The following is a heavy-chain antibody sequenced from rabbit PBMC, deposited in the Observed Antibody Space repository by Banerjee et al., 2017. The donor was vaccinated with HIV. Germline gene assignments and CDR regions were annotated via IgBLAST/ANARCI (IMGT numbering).Heavy chain of an antibody. Sequence: QEQLEESGGDLVKPEGSLTLTCTASGFSFSSNYWICWVRQAPGKGLEWIACIYAGGSGGTYYASWAKGRFTISKTSSTTVTLQMTSLTAADTATYFCARDDSSGWGESFAFNLWGQGTLVTVS. D-gene: IGHD4-1*01. CDR3: ARDDSSGWGESFAFNL. V-gene: IGHV1S45*01. CDR2: IYAGGSGGT. J-gene: IGHJ4*01. CDR1: GFSFSSNYW.